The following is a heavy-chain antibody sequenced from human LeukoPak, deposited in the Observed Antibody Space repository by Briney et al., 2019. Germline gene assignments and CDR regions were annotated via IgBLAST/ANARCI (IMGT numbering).Heavy chain of an antibody. CDR3: ARGGSYLSAFDI. CDR2: INGDGSTT. Sequence: GGSLRLSCAASGFTFSNYYMHWVRQAPGKGLVWVSHINGDGSTTGYADSVQGRFTISRDNSKNTLYLQMNSLRAEDTAVYYCARGGSYLSAFDIWGQGTMVTVSS. V-gene: IGHV3-74*01. D-gene: IGHD1-26*01. CDR1: GFTFSNYY. J-gene: IGHJ3*02.